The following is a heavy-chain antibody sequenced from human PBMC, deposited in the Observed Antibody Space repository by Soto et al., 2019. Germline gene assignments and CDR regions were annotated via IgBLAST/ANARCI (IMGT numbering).Heavy chain of an antibody. V-gene: IGHV3-74*01. CDR2: INNDGSVS. CDR1: GFTSSNYW. CDR3: ARGDCVGGTCYSLAGSFYYYMDV. J-gene: IGHJ6*03. Sequence: EVQLVESGGGLVQPGGSLRLSCVASGFTSSNYWMYWVRQAPGEGLVWVSRINNDGSVSSYADSVKGRLTISRDNVKNTLYLQMDSLRAEDTAVYYCARGDCVGGTCYSLAGSFYYYMDVWGKGTTVTVFS. D-gene: IGHD2-15*01.